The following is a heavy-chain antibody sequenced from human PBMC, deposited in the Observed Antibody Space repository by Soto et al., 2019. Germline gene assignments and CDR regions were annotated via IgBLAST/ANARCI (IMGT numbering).Heavy chain of an antibody. J-gene: IGHJ4*02. Sequence: GGSLRLSCAASGFTFSSYAMHWVRQAPGKELEWVAVISYDGSNECYADSVKGRFSMSRDNSKNTLYLQMNSLRAGDTAVYYCARGWYCCGSGSYHAGYWGQGTLVTVCS. D-gene: IGHD3-10*01. CDR1: GFTFSSYA. V-gene: IGHV3-30-3*01. CDR3: ARGWYCCGSGSYHAGY. CDR2: ISYDGSNE.